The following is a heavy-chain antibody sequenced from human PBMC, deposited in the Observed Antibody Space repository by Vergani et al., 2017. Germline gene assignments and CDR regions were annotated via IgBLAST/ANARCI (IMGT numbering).Heavy chain of an antibody. V-gene: IGHV3-23*04. Sequence: VQLVESGGGLVKPGGSLRLSCAASGFTFSSYAMSWVRQAPGKGLEWVSAISGSGGSTDYADSVKGRFTISRDNSKNTLYLQMNSLRAEDTAVYYCAKGAQVRGVINSYYYYGMDVWGQGTTVTVSS. CDR3: AKGAQVRGVINSYYYYGMDV. CDR1: GFTFSSYA. CDR2: ISGSGGST. J-gene: IGHJ6*02. D-gene: IGHD3-10*01.